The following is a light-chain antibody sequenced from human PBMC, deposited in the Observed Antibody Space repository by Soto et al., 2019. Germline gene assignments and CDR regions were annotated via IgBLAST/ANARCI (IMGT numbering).Light chain of an antibody. CDR1: RSNIGAGYD. CDR3: QSYDSSLSGSV. J-gene: IGLJ2*01. Sequence: QSVLTQPPSVSGAPGQRVTISCTGSRSNIGAGYDVHWYQQLPGTAPKLLIYGNSNRPSGVPDRFSGSKSGTSASLAITGLQAVDEADYYCQSYDSSLSGSVFGGGTKLTVL. CDR2: GNS. V-gene: IGLV1-40*01.